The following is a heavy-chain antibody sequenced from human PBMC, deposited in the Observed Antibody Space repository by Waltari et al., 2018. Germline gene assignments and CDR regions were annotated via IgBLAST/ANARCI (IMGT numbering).Heavy chain of an antibody. V-gene: IGHV4-39*01. Sequence: QLQLQESGPGLVKPSETLSLTCTVSGGSISSSSYYWGWIRQPPGKGLEWIGSIYYSGGTYDNPSLKSRVTISVDTSKNQFSLKLSSVTAADTAVYYCARAYNWNDALDYWGQGTLVTVSS. CDR3: ARAYNWNDALDY. CDR2: IYYSGGT. D-gene: IGHD1-20*01. CDR1: GGSISSSSYY. J-gene: IGHJ4*02.